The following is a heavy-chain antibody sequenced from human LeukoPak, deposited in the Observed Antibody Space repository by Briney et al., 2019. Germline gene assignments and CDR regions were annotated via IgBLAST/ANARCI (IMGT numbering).Heavy chain of an antibody. V-gene: IGHV3-9*01. J-gene: IGHJ4*02. CDR1: GFTFDDYA. D-gene: IGHD6-19*01. Sequence: PGGSLRLSCAASGFTFDDYAMHWVRQAPGKGLEWVSGISWDSGSIGYADSVKGRFTISRDNAKNSLYLQMNSLRAEDTALYYCARDTSSSGGFEYWGQGTLVTVSS. CDR3: ARDTSSSGGFEY. CDR2: ISWDSGSI.